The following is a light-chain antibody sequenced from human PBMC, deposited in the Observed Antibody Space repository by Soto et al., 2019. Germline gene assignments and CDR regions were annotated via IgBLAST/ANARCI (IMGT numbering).Light chain of an antibody. CDR3: HPYNNGPL. V-gene: IGKV3-15*01. Sequence: PSSSSVSTGERVTLSCSTSHTANSHVAWYQQKPGQSSRLLRHGASTRATCIPVRFRGSGFGTEFTRSISFLQSEDLSVHSCHPYNNGPLFGQGTQLDIK. J-gene: IGKJ5*01. CDR1: HTANSH. CDR2: GAS.